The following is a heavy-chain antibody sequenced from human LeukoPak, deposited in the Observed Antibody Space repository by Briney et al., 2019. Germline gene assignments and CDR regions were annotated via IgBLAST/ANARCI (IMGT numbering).Heavy chain of an antibody. CDR1: GGTFSSYA. V-gene: IGHV1-69*06. J-gene: IGHJ6*03. Sequence: ASVKVSCKASGGTFSSYAISWVRQAPGQGLEWMGGIIPIFGTANYAQKFQGRVTITADKSTSTAYMELSSLRSEDTAVYYCARATRAAAAGKPGYYYMDVWGKGTTVTVSS. D-gene: IGHD6-13*01. CDR2: IIPIFGTA. CDR3: ARATRAAAAGKPGYYYMDV.